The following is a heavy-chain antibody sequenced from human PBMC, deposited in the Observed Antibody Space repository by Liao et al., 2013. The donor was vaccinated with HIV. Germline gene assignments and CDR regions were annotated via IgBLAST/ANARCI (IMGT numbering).Heavy chain of an antibody. CDR3: ARVQWXPAPNWYSDL. J-gene: IGHJ2*01. CDR1: GGSVNSGDYY. CDR2: IYYSGTT. Sequence: QVQLQESGPGLVKPSQTLSLTCTVSGGSVNSGDYYWNWIRQSPGKGLEWIGHIYYSGTTNYNPSLKSRVSISADTSSNHVSLKLTSVTAADTAVYYCARVQWXPAPNWYSDLWGRGTLVIVSS. V-gene: IGHV4-30-4*08. D-gene: IGHD1-26*01.